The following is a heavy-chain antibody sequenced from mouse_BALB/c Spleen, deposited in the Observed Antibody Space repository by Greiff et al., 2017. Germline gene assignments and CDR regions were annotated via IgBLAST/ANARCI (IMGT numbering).Heavy chain of an antibody. CDR2: IDPENGDT. J-gene: IGHJ4*01. CDR3: THITTVVANYAMDY. D-gene: IGHD1-1*01. V-gene: IGHV14-4*02. Sequence: VQLQQSGAELVRSGASVKLSCTASGFNIKDYYTHWVKQRPEQGLEWIGWIDPENGDTEYAPKFQGKATMTADTSSNTAYLQLSSLTSEDTAVYYCTHITTVVANYAMDYWGQGTSVTVSS. CDR1: GFNIKDYY.